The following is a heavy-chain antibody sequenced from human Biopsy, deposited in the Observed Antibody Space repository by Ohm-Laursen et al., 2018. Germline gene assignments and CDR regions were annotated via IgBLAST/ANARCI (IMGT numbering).Heavy chain of an antibody. J-gene: IGHJ5*02. Sequence: PSDTLSLTCSVSGDSISASTTSYWAWLRQPPGKGLEWIGSIYNSETTFYNPSLKSRVAISVDTSTNQFSLKVSSVTAADTALYYCARHPTGFWFDPWGHGTLVTVSS. CDR1: GDSISASTTSY. CDR3: ARHPTGFWFDP. V-gene: IGHV4-39*01. CDR2: IYNSETT.